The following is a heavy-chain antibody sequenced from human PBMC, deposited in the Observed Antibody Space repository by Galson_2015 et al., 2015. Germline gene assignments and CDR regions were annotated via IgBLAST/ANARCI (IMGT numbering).Heavy chain of an antibody. CDR3: AKESLSYYYYMDV. CDR1: GFTFSSYG. V-gene: IGHV3-30*18. J-gene: IGHJ6*03. Sequence: SLRLSCAASGFTFSSYGMHWVRQAPGKGLERVAVISYDGSNKYYADSVKGRFTISRDNSKNTLYLQMNSLRAEDTAVYYCAKESLSYYYYMDVWGKGTTVTVSS. CDR2: ISYDGSNK.